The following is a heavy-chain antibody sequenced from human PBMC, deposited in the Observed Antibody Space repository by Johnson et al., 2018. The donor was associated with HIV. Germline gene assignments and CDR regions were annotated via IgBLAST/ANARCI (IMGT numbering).Heavy chain of an antibody. CDR3: AKWSGECSGNSTKCLDPFDI. V-gene: IGHV3-13*01. D-gene: IGHD2-15*01. Sequence: VQLVESGGGLVQPGGSLRLSCAASGFTFSSYDMHWVRQAPGKGLEWVSAIGSAGDTYYPDSVKGRFTISRENAKNSFYLQMNSLRAGDTALYYCAKWSGECSGNSTKCLDPFDIWGQGTMVTVSS. CDR1: GFTFSSYD. J-gene: IGHJ3*02. CDR2: IGSAGDT.